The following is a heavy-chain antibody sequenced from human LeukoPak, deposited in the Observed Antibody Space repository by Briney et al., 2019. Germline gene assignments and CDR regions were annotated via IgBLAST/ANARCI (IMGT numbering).Heavy chain of an antibody. CDR1: GGSISSSYW. Sequence: PSGTLSLTCAVSGGSISSSYWWSWIRQPPGKGLEWIGEIYHSGSTNYNLSLKSRVTISVDKSKNQFSLKLNSVTAADTAVYYCARGPATVVGGYYYMDVWGKGTTVTVSS. V-gene: IGHV4-4*02. CDR2: IYHSGST. J-gene: IGHJ6*03. CDR3: ARGPATVVGGYYYMDV. D-gene: IGHD4-23*01.